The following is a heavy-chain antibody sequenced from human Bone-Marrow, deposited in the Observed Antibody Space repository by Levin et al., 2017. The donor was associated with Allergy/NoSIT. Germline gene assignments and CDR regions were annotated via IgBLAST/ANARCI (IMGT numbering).Heavy chain of an antibody. CDR3: PKDRYCTTVTCPVDH. J-gene: IGHJ4*02. V-gene: IGHV3-23*01. Sequence: GGSLRLSCVASGFSFSTYTMHWVRQAPGKGLEWVSGISDSGRSTYYADSVKGRFTISRDNSKNTLYLQMNNLRAEDTAMYYCPKDRYCTTVTCPVDHWGQGVLVTVSS. CDR2: ISDSGRST. D-gene: IGHD2-8*01. CDR1: GFSFSTYT.